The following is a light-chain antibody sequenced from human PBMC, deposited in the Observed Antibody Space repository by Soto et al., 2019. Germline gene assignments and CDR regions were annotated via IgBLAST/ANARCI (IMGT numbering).Light chain of an antibody. J-gene: IGKJ3*01. CDR3: QQSFSAPFT. Sequence: EIVLAQSPATLSLSPGERATLSCRASQSVGNFLAWYQHRPGQAPRLLILNASTRATGIPPRFSGSGSGTDFTLTISRLEPEDFATYYCQQSFSAPFTFGPGTKVDI. CDR2: NAS. CDR1: QSVGNF. V-gene: IGKV3-11*01.